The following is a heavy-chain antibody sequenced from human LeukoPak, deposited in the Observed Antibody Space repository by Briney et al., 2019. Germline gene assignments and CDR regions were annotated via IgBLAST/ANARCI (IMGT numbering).Heavy chain of an antibody. CDR3: ARMTDYDIFPDY. Sequence: ALVKVSCKASGYTFTGYYMHWVRQAPGQGLEWMGWINPNSGGTNYAQKFQGRVTMTRDTSISTAYMELSRLRSDDTAAYYCARMTDYDIFPDYWGQGTLVTVSS. J-gene: IGHJ4*02. CDR2: INPNSGGT. D-gene: IGHD3-9*01. CDR1: GYTFTGYY. V-gene: IGHV1-2*02.